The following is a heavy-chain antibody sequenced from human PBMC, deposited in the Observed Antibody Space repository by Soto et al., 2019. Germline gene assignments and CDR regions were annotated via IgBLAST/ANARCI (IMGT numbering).Heavy chain of an antibody. CDR1: GDYIHVCVYY. V-gene: IGHV4-30-4*01. Sequence: LSLTCSFSGDYIHVCVYYWTWIRQRPGKGLEWMGYIYYTGKTYYNPSLESRLTMSVDRSKNQFSLRLTSVTAADTAVYFCGRDLTSNANCIDHWGQGPLVTVSS. CDR2: IYYTGKT. J-gene: IGHJ5*02. CDR3: GRDLTSNANCIDH. D-gene: IGHD2-2*01.